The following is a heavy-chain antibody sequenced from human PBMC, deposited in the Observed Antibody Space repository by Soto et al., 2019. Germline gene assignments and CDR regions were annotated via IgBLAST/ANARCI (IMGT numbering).Heavy chain of an antibody. J-gene: IGHJ4*02. CDR1: GFIFSGYA. D-gene: IGHD3-9*01. CDR2: ISYDGNTQ. CDR3: AKGTNAYEINS. Sequence: QVQLVESGGGVVQPGGSLRLSCAASGFIFSGYAMHWVRQAPGKGLEWVAVISYDGNTQYYADSVKGRFTVSRDNSNNILYVEMNNLGDEDTAMYYCAKGTNAYEINSWGQGTLVSVSP. V-gene: IGHV3-30-3*01.